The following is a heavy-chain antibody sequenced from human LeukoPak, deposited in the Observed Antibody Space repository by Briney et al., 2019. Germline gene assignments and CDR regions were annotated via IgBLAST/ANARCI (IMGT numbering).Heavy chain of an antibody. CDR3: ARGPPTDYYDSRGFYYLFDY. CDR2: IYHCEST. Sequence: SETLPLTCGVYGCHLSCYFWRWIPQPPGKVLEWIGEIYHCESTNYNPSLKSRVTISVDASKNQFSLKLSSVTAADTAVYVCARGPPTDYYDSRGFYYLFDYWGQGTLVTVSS. D-gene: IGHD3-22*01. CDR1: GCHLSCYF. V-gene: IGHV4-34*01. J-gene: IGHJ4*02.